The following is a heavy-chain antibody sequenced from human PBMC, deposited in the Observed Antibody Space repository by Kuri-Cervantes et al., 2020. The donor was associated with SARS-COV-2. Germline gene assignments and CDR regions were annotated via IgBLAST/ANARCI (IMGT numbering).Heavy chain of an antibody. Sequence: GGSLRLSCAASGFTFDDYGMSWVRQAPGKGLEWVANIKQDGSEKYYVDSVKGRFTISRDNAKNSLYLQTNSLRAEGTAVYYCARDPAAGLYYYYMDVWGKGTTVTVSS. CDR3: ARDPAAGLYYYYMDV. V-gene: IGHV3-7*01. J-gene: IGHJ6*03. CDR2: IKQDGSEK. D-gene: IGHD6-13*01. CDR1: GFTFDDYG.